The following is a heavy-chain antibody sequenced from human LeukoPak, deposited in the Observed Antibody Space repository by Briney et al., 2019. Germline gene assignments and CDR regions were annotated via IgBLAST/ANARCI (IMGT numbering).Heavy chain of an antibody. CDR2: FYYTGTT. J-gene: IGHJ4*02. CDR1: GGSVISTTYY. Sequence: SETLSLTCTVSGGSVISTTYYWGWIRQPPGKGLEYIGSFYYTGTTYYNPSLKSRVTISVDTSKNQVSRNLNSVTAADTAVYYCARHRTTVTTPFDYWGQGTLVTVSS. CDR3: ARHRTTVTTPFDY. V-gene: IGHV4-39*01. D-gene: IGHD4-17*01.